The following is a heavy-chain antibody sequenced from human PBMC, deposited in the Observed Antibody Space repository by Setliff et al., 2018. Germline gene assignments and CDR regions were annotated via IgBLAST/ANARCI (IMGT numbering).Heavy chain of an antibody. V-gene: IGHV4-59*01. CDR1: GVSISSYY. CDR3: ARLSWNGLRYFGLDV. Sequence: SETLSLTCNVSGVSISSYYWSWIRQAPGKGLESLGYIQNSGGINYNPSLMSRVTISVDTSTNQFSLKLTSVTAADTAVYYCARLSWNGLRYFGLDVWGQGTTVTVSS. CDR2: IQNSGGI. D-gene: IGHD3-3*01. J-gene: IGHJ6*02.